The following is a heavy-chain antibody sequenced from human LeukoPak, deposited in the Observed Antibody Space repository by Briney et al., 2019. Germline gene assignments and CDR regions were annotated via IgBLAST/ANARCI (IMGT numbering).Heavy chain of an antibody. CDR1: GFTFSSYA. Sequence: AGGSLRLSCAASGFTFSSYAMSWVRQAPGKGLEWVSAISGSGGSTYYADSVKGRFTISRDNSKNTLYLQMNSLRAEDTAVCYCARGGLRFPFDYWGQGTLVTVSS. CDR2: ISGSGGST. D-gene: IGHD4-17*01. V-gene: IGHV3-23*01. J-gene: IGHJ4*02. CDR3: ARGGLRFPFDY.